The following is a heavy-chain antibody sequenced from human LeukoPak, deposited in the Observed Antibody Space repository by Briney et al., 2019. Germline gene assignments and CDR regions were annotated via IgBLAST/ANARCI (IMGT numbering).Heavy chain of an antibody. J-gene: IGHJ4*02. D-gene: IGHD3-22*01. CDR1: GFTFNDHY. CDR3: ARVGRRYYYDSSGYYLDY. V-gene: IGHV3-11*04. CDR2: ISSSGSTI. Sequence: GGSLRLSCATSGFTFNDHYLGWVRQAPGKGLEWVSYISSSGSTIYYADSVKGRFTISRDNAKNSLYLQMNSLRAEDTAVYYCARVGRRYYYDSSGYYLDYWGQGTLVTVSS.